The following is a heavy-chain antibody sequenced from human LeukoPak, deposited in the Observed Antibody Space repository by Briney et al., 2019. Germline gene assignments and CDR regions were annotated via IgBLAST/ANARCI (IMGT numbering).Heavy chain of an antibody. V-gene: IGHV3-48*03. CDR2: ISSSSSYT. D-gene: IGHD2-15*01. CDR1: GFTFSSYE. CDR3: ARGSVHCSGGSCYLDY. J-gene: IGHJ4*02. Sequence: GGSLRLSCAASGFTFSSYEMNWVRQAPGKGLEWVPYISSSSSYTNYADSVKGRFTISRDNAKNSLYLQMNSLRAEDTAVYYCARGSVHCSGGSCYLDYWGQGTLVTVSS.